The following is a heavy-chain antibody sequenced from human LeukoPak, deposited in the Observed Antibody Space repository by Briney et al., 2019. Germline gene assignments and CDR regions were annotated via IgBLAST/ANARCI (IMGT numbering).Heavy chain of an antibody. Sequence: KAGGSLRLSCAASGFTFSSYSMNWVRQAPGKGLEWVSSISSSSSYIYYADSVKGRFTISRDNAKNSLYLQMNSLRAEDTAVYYCARDGVGTIFGVGDYWGQGTLVTVSS. CDR1: GFTFSSYS. D-gene: IGHD3-3*01. V-gene: IGHV3-21*01. J-gene: IGHJ4*02. CDR3: ARDGVGTIFGVGDY. CDR2: ISSSSSYI.